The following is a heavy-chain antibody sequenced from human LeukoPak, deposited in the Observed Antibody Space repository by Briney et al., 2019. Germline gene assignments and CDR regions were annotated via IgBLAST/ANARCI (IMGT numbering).Heavy chain of an antibody. Sequence: GGSLRLSCAASGLTVSSNSMSWVRQAPGKGLEWVSFIYSGGSTYYADSVKGRFTISRDNSKNTLYLQMNSLRAGDTAVYYCARAAYSSTWYSRYFDLWGRGTLVTVSS. V-gene: IGHV3-53*01. CDR1: GLTVSSNS. CDR3: ARAAYSSTWYSRYFDL. CDR2: IYSGGST. J-gene: IGHJ2*01. D-gene: IGHD6-13*01.